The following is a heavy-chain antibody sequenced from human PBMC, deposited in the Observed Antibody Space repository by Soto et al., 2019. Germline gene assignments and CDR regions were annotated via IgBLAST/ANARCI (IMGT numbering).Heavy chain of an antibody. D-gene: IGHD3-3*01. CDR1: GGSFRGYY. J-gene: IGHJ4*02. Sequence: LSRTCAVYGGSFRGYYWSWIRQPPGKGLEWIGEISHSGTTNSNPSLKSRVTISVDTSKNQFSLKLSSVTAADTAMYYCARASPPNYDFWSGYEPNYFDYWGQGTLVTVSS. CDR2: ISHSGTT. V-gene: IGHV4-34*01. CDR3: ARASPPNYDFWSGYEPNYFDY.